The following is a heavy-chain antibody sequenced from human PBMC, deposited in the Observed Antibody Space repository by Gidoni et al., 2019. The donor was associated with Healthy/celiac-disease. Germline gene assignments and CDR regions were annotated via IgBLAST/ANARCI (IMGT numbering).Heavy chain of an antibody. CDR2: FDPEDGET. CDR1: GYTLPELS. D-gene: IGHD5-18*01. Sequence: QVQLVQSGAEVKKPGASVKVSCKVSGYTLPELSMHWVRQDPGKGLEWMGGFDPEDGETIYAQKFQGRVTMTEDTSTDTAYMELSSLRSEDTAVYYCATEGVDTAMGQNWFDPWGQGTLVTVSS. V-gene: IGHV1-24*01. J-gene: IGHJ5*02. CDR3: ATEGVDTAMGQNWFDP.